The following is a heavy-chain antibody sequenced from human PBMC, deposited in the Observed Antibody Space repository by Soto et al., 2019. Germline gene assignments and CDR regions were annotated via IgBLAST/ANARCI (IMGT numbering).Heavy chain of an antibody. J-gene: IGHJ6*03. CDR2: IYYSGST. V-gene: IGHV4-39*01. D-gene: IGHD3-3*01. Sequence: SETLSLTCTVSGGSISSSSYYWGWIRQPPGKGLEWIGSIYYSGSTYYNPSLKSRVTISVDTSKNQFSLKLSSVTAADTAVYYCARHKRLRFLDNGYYYYMDVWGKGTTVTVSS. CDR3: ARHKRLRFLDNGYYYYMDV. CDR1: GGSISSSSYY.